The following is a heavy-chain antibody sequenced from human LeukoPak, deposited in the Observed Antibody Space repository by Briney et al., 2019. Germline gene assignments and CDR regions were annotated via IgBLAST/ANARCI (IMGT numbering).Heavy chain of an antibody. CDR1: GGSISSYY. Sequence: SSETLSLTCTVSGGSISSYYWSWIRQPPGKGLEWIGYIYYSGSTNYNPSLKSQVTISVDTSKNQFSLKLSSVTAADTAVYYCARLMGATTAFDYWGQGTLVTVSS. J-gene: IGHJ4*02. D-gene: IGHD1-26*01. CDR3: ARLMGATTAFDY. V-gene: IGHV4-59*01. CDR2: IYYSGST.